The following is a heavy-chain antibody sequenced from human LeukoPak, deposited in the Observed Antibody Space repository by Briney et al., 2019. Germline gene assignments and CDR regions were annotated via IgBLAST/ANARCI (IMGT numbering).Heavy chain of an antibody. Sequence: SETLSLTCTVSGGSISSYYWSWIRQPPGKGLEWIGYIYYSGSTNYNPSLKSRVTISVDTSKNQFSLKLSSVTAADTAVYYCARFRTSSWFFDSWGQGILVTVSS. D-gene: IGHD6-13*01. J-gene: IGHJ4*02. CDR2: IYYSGST. CDR3: ARFRTSSWFFDS. CDR1: GGSISSYY. V-gene: IGHV4-59*01.